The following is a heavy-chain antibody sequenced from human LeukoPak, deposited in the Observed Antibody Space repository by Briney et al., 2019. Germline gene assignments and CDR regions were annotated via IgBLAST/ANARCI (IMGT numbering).Heavy chain of an antibody. CDR3: ARDWPISSTSCSPGDY. CDR1: GLTFSDYY. Sequence: GGSLRLSCAASGLTFSDYYMSWIRQAPGKGLEWVSYISSSGSTIYYADSVKGRFTISRDNAKNSLYLQMNSLRAEDTAVYYCARDWPISSTSCSPGDYWGQGTLVTVSS. V-gene: IGHV3-11*01. J-gene: IGHJ4*02. D-gene: IGHD2-2*01. CDR2: ISSSGSTI.